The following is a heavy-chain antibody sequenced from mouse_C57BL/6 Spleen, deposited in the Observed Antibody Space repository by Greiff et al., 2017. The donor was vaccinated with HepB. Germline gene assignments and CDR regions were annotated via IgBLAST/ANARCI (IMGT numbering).Heavy chain of an antibody. J-gene: IGHJ4*01. CDR2: IYPGSGST. CDR3: ARSSYYGNYVRYAMDY. V-gene: IGHV1-55*01. CDR1: GYTFTSYW. D-gene: IGHD2-10*01. Sequence: VQLQQPGAELVKPGASVKMSCKASGYTFTSYWITWVKQRPGQGLEWIGDIYPGSGSTNYNEKFKSKATLTVDTSSSTAYMQRSSLTSEDSAVYYCARSSYYGNYVRYAMDYWGQGTSVTVSS.